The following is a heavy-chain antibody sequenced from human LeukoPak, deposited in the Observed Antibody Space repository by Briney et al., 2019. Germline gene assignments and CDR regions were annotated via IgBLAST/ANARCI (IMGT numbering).Heavy chain of an antibody. CDR1: GGSINSYY. D-gene: IGHD6-25*01. CDR3: ARVVVHGYSDY. J-gene: IGHJ4*02. CDR2: IFYTGST. Sequence: SETLSLTCTVSGGSINSYYWSWIRQPPGKTLEWIGYIFYTGSTKYNPSFKSRVTISVDTSKNQFSLKLTSVTAADTAVYYCARVVVHGYSDYWGQGALVTVSS. V-gene: IGHV4-59*08.